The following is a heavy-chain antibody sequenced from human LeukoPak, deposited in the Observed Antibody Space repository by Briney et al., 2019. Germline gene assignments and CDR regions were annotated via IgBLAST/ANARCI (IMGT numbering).Heavy chain of an antibody. CDR2: IYNSGST. J-gene: IGHJ5*02. V-gene: IGHV4-59*08. Sequence: SETLSLTCTVSGASISSYYWSWVRQPPGKGLEWIGYIYNSGSTRYNPSLESRVTISLGTSNNQFSLKLSSVTAADTAVYYCARQTNWFDVWGRGILVTVSS. CDR1: GASISSYY. CDR3: ARQTNWFDV.